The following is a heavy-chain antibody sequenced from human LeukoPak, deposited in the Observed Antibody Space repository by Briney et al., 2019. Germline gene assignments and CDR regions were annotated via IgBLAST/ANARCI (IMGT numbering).Heavy chain of an antibody. Sequence: SETLSLTCTVSGGAFSSYYWSWIRQPPGKGLEWIGYIYYSGTTNYNPSLKSRVTMSIDTSKNQFSLILTSVTAADTAVYYCARDLRTASYSIFDYWGQGTLATVSS. J-gene: IGHJ4*02. D-gene: IGHD2-15*01. CDR1: GGAFSSYY. CDR2: IYYSGTT. V-gene: IGHV4-59*01. CDR3: ARDLRTASYSIFDY.